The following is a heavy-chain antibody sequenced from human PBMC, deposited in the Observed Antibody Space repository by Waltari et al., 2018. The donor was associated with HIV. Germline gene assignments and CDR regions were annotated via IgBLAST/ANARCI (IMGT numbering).Heavy chain of an antibody. CDR3: ARAQYYYDSSGYYYGDYGMDV. Sequence: QVQLVQSGAEVKKPGASVKVSCKASGYTFTGYYLYWVRQATGQGLEWMGWINPNSGGTNYAQKFQGRVTMTRETSISTAYMELSRLRSDDTAVYYCARAQYYYDSSGYYYGDYGMDVWGQGTTVTVSS. J-gene: IGHJ6*02. V-gene: IGHV1-2*02. CDR2: INPNSGGT. D-gene: IGHD3-22*01. CDR1: GYTFTGYY.